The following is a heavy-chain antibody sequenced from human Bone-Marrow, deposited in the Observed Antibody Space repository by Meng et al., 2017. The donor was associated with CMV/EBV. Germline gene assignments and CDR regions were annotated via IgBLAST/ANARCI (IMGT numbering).Heavy chain of an antibody. CDR3: AKGKGLITSFGVAYYPMDV. V-gene: IGHV3-53*01. D-gene: IGHD3-3*01. J-gene: IGHJ6*02. CDR1: GFTVSSNY. CDR2: IYSGGST. Sequence: GGSLRLSCAASGFTVSSNYMSWVRQAPGKGLEWVSVIYSGGSTYYADSVKGRFTISRDNSKNTLYLQMHSLRVEDTAVYYCAKGKGLITSFGVAYYPMDVWGQATTVTVSS.